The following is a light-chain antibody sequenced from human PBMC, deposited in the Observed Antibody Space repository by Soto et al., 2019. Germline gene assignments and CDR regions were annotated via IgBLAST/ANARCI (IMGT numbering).Light chain of an antibody. CDR1: NSNIGDNW. CDR2: DNN. Sequence: QSVLTQPPSVSAAPGQDVTISCSGSNSNIGDNWVSWYQQLPGTAPKLLIYDNNNRPSGIPDRFSGSKSGTSASLGITGLQTGDEADYYCGTWDSSLSVVIFGGGTKLTVL. V-gene: IGLV1-51*01. J-gene: IGLJ2*01. CDR3: GTWDSSLSVVI.